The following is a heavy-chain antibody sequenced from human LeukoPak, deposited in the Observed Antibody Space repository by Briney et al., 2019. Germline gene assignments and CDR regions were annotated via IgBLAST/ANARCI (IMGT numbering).Heavy chain of an antibody. CDR1: GFTFKSYA. D-gene: IGHD6-13*01. CDR2: INTNGANT. J-gene: IGHJ6*02. CDR3: ARGGYSSSWYLAYYYYGMDV. Sequence: GGSLRLSCSASGFTFKSYAMHWVRQAPGKGLEYVSSINTNGANTYYADSVKGRFTISRDNSRNTVYVQMNSLTPEDTAVYYCARGGYSSSWYLAYYYYGMDVWGQGTTVTVSS. V-gene: IGHV3-64*04.